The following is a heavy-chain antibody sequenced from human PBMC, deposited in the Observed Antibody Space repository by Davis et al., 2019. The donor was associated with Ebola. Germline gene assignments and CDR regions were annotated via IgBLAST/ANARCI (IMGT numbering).Heavy chain of an antibody. J-gene: IGHJ5*02. Sequence: ASVKVSCKASGYTLTSYSIHWMRQAPGQGLEWMGWINAGNGNTKYLQKLQGRVTITRDTSANTAYMELSSLTSEDTALYYCARGRSDTDGWSGVKYWLDPWGQGTLVTVSS. CDR2: INAGNGNT. D-gene: IGHD6-19*01. CDR1: GYTLTSYS. CDR3: ARGRSDTDGWSGVKYWLDP. V-gene: IGHV1-3*01.